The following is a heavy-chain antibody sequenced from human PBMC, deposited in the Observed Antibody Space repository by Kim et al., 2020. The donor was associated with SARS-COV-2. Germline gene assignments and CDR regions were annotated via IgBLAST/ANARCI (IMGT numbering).Heavy chain of an antibody. J-gene: IGHJ4*02. D-gene: IGHD3-22*01. Sequence: GGSLRLSCAAAGFTFNDYAMHWIRQVPGKGLEWISVISGNGGTTHYADSMKGRFTISRDNSRNFLYLQMNSLRNEDTALYFCGKTGYSNGPVDYWGQGTLVTVSS. V-gene: IGHV3-43*02. CDR3: GKTGYSNGPVDY. CDR1: GFTFNDYA. CDR2: ISGNGGTT.